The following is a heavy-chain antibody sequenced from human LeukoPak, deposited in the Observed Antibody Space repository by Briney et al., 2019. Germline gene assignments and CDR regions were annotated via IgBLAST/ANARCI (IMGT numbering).Heavy chain of an antibody. Sequence: SQTLSLTCAISGDSVSSNSAAWNWIRQSPSRGLEWLGWTYYRSKWYNDYAVSVKSRITINPDTSKNQFSLQLNSVTPEDTAVYHCAREYYDSSGYYRSYYYYYMDVWGKGTTVTVSS. CDR3: AREYYDSSGYYRSYYYYYMDV. CDR1: GDSVSSNSAA. CDR2: TYYRSKWYN. J-gene: IGHJ6*03. D-gene: IGHD3-22*01. V-gene: IGHV6-1*01.